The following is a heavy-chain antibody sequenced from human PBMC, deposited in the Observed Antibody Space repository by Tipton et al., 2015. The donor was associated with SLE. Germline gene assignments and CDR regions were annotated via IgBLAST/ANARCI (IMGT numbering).Heavy chain of an antibody. V-gene: IGHV3-21*03. Sequence: SLRLSCAASGFTFSSYSMNWVRHAPGKELEWVSSISSSSSYIYYADSVKGRFTISRDNAKNSLYLQMNSLIAEDTAVYYCARDRLLGYFDYWGQGTPVTVSS. CDR2: ISSSSSYI. CDR3: ARDRLLGYFDY. J-gene: IGHJ4*02. CDR1: GFTFSSYS. D-gene: IGHD1-26*01.